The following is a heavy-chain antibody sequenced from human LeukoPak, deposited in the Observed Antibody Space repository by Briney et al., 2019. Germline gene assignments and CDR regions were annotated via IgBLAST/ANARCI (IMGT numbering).Heavy chain of an antibody. J-gene: IGHJ4*02. CDR2: ISYDGSNK. Sequence: GGSLRLSCAVSGFTFSSYGMHWVRQAPGKGLEWVAVISYDGSNKYYADSVKGRFTISRDNSKNTLYLQMNSLRAEDTAVYYCAKDHFRYRSGGSCYSLDYWGQGTLVTVSS. CDR3: AKDHFRYRSGGSCYSLDY. V-gene: IGHV3-30*18. D-gene: IGHD2-15*01. CDR1: GFTFSSYG.